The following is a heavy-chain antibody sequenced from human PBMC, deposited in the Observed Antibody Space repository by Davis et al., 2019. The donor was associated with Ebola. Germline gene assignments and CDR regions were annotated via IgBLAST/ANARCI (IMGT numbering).Heavy chain of an antibody. CDR3: ASVGEWFGELLYRADWFDR. J-gene: IGHJ5*02. Sequence: PVPGVQWSGVNSTYIGLTNHAQKLQGRVTMTTDTSTSTAYMELRSLRSDDTAVYYCASVGEWFGELLYRADWFDRWGQGTLVTVSS. V-gene: IGHV1-18*01. CDR2: NSTYIGLT. D-gene: IGHD3-10*01.